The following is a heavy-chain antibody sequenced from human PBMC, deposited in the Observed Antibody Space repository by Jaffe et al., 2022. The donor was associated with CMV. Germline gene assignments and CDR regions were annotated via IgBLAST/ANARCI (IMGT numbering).Heavy chain of an antibody. CDR3: ARHVHDYGDYVAPWFDP. CDR1: GYSFTSYW. D-gene: IGHD4-17*01. J-gene: IGHJ5*02. V-gene: IGHV5-51*01. CDR2: IYPGDSDT. Sequence: EVQLVQSGAEVKKPGESLKISCKGSGYSFTSYWIGWVRQMPGKGLEWMGIIYPGDSDTRYSPSFQGQVTISADKSISTAYLQWSSLKASDTAMYYCARHVHDYGDYVAPWFDPWGQGTLVTVSS.